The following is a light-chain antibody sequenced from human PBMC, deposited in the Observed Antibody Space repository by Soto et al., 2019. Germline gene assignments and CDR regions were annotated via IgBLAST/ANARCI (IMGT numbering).Light chain of an antibody. Sequence: EVVMTQSPATLSVSPGESATPSCRASQSISSNKLAWYQQKPGQAPRLLLFGVSNRATGIPARFSGSGSGTDFSLTISSLQSEDFAVYYCQQYDYWPRTFGQGTKVEVK. CDR1: QSISSN. CDR3: QQYDYWPRT. CDR2: GVS. V-gene: IGKV3-15*01. J-gene: IGKJ1*01.